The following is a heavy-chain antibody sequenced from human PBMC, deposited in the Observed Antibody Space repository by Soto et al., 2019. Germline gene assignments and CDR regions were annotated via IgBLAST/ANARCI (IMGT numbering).Heavy chain of an antibody. J-gene: IGHJ6*02. CDR1: GYSFTSYW. D-gene: IGHD3-10*01. CDR3: AGGGVRGVITRTRDYYGMDV. V-gene: IGHV5-51*01. Sequence: GESLKISCKGSGYSFTSYWIGWVRQMPGKGLEWMGIIYPGDSDTRYSPSFQGQVTISADKSISTAYLQWSSLKASDTAMYYCAGGGVRGVITRTRDYYGMDVWGQWTTVTVSS. CDR2: IYPGDSDT.